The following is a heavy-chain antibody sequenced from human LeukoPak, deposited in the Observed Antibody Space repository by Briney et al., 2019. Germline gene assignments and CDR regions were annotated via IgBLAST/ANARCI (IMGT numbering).Heavy chain of an antibody. CDR1: GYTFTSYG. D-gene: IGHD3-3*01. J-gene: IGHJ4*02. V-gene: IGHV1-18*01. CDR3: ATDRWERITIFGVKSYYFDY. Sequence: GASVKVSCKASGYTFTSYGISWVRQAPGQGLEWMGWISAYNGNTNYAQKLQGRVTMTTDTSTSTAYTELRSLRSDDTAVYYCATDRWERITIFGVKSYYFDYWGQGTLVTVSS. CDR2: ISAYNGNT.